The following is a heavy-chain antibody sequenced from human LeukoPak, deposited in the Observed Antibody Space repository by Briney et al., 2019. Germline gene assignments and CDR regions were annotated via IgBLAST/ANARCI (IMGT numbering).Heavy chain of an antibody. V-gene: IGHV3-7*04. CDR1: GFTFSSYW. CDR2: KKQDGSEK. Sequence: GGSLRLSCAASGFTFSSYWMSWVRQAPGKGLEWVANKKQDGSEKYYVDSVKGRFTISRDNAKNSLYLQMNSLRAEDTAVYYCARVTTVTTSDFDYWGQGTLVTVSS. J-gene: IGHJ4*02. D-gene: IGHD4-17*01. CDR3: ARVTTVTTSDFDY.